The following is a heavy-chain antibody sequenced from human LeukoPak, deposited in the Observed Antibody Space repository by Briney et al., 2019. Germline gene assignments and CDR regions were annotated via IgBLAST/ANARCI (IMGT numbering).Heavy chain of an antibody. CDR1: GFTFRNYW. CDR2: IKEDGGEE. D-gene: IGHD1-7*01. V-gene: IGHV3-7*05. J-gene: IGHJ6*02. CDR3: ARNWYLTSYGMDV. Sequence: PGGSLRLSCAASGFTFRNYWMTWVRQAPGKGLEWVANIKEDGGEEYYVDSVKGRFTISRDNAKNLLYLQLNSLRVEDTAVYYCARNWYLTSYGMDVWGQGTTVTVSS.